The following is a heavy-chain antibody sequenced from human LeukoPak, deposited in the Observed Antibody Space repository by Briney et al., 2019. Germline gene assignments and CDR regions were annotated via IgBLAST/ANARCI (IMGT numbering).Heavy chain of an antibody. CDR1: GFTFSSYD. CDR2: IGTAGDT. V-gene: IGHV3-13*01. D-gene: IGHD6-13*01. J-gene: IGHJ3*02. CDR3: ARSSSNLLAAAAYQDAFDI. Sequence: PGGSLRLSCAASGFTFSSYDMHWVRQATGKGLEWVSAIGTAGDTYYPGSVKGRFTISRENAKNSLYLQMNSLRAGDTAVYYCARSSSNLLAAAAYQDAFDIWGQGTMVTVSS.